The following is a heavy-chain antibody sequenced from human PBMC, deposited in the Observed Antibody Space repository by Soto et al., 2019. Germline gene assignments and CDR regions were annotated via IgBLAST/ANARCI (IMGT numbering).Heavy chain of an antibody. J-gene: IGHJ6*02. V-gene: IGHV1-46*01. CDR1: GYTFTSYY. CDR3: ARDLVARSGSYSSYYYYYGMDV. Sequence: ASVKVSCKASGYTFTSYYMHWVRQAPGQGLEWMGIINPSGGSTSYAQKFQGRVTMTRDTSTSTVYMELSSLRSEDTAVYYCARDLVARSGSYSSYYYYYGMDVWGQGTTVTVSS. D-gene: IGHD3-10*01. CDR2: INPSGGST.